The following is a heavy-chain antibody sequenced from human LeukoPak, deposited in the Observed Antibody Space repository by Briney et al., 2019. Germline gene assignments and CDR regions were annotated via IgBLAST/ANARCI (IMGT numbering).Heavy chain of an antibody. J-gene: IGHJ4*02. CDR2: ISGGGSRT. CDR3: ARPLGPSVDFDY. D-gene: IGHD7-27*01. CDR1: GFTFGSNW. Sequence: PGGSLRLSCAASGFTFGSNWMHWVRQAPGKGLVWVSRISGGGSRTDYADSVKGRFTISRDNRKNTLYLQMNSLRAEDTAVYYCARPLGPSVDFDYWGQGTLVTVSS. V-gene: IGHV3-74*01.